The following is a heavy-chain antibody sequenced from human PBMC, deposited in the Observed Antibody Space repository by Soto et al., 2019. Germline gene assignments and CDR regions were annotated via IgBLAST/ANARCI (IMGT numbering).Heavy chain of an antibody. Sequence: QVQLVQSGAEVLKPGSSVKLSCKTSGDTFDTFAISWVRQAPGQGLEWMGGIIPIFRTPDYTQKFQGRVTITADVSTSTAYMEVSSLRSEDTAVYYCARDKGRGQLGGNYYYALDVWGQGTTVIVSS. CDR3: ARDKGRGQLGGNYYYALDV. CDR2: IIPIFRTP. D-gene: IGHD1-1*01. CDR1: GDTFDTFA. J-gene: IGHJ6*02. V-gene: IGHV1-69*12.